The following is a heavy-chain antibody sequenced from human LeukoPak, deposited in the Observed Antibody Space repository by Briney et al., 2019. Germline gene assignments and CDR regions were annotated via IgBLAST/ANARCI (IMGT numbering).Heavy chain of an antibody. J-gene: IGHJ4*02. V-gene: IGHV2-5*02. D-gene: IGHD3-10*01. CDR3: AQRRGGYFDY. CDR2: IYWDDDK. Sequence: AGPTLVKLTQTLTLTCTFAGLSLRTSGVGVGWIRQPPGKALEWLALIYWDDDKRYSPSLKRRLTIAKDTSKNQVVLTMTNMDPVDTATYYCAQRRGGYFDYWGEGTLVTVSS. CDR1: GLSLRTSGVG.